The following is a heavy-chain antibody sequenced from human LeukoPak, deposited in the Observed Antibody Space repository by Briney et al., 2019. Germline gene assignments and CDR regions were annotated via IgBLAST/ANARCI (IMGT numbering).Heavy chain of an antibody. V-gene: IGHV4-34*01. D-gene: IGHD3-10*01. CDR1: GGSFSGYY. CDR2: INHSGST. J-gene: IGHJ5*02. Sequence: SETLSLTCAVYGGSFSGYYWSWIRQPPGKGLEWIGEINHSGSTNYNPSLKSRVTISVDTSKNQFSLKLSSVTAADTAVYYCARAGYYGSGSYYTFDPWGQGTLVTVSS. CDR3: ARAGYYGSGSYYTFDP.